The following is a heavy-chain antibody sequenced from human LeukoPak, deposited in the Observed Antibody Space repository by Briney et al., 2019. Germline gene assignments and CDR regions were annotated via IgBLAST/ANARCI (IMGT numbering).Heavy chain of an antibody. D-gene: IGHD3-9*01. V-gene: IGHV3-7*03. CDR1: GLTFSNYW. Sequence: GGSLRLSCAASGLTFSNYWMSWVRQAPGKGLEWVANIQQDGSEKYYVDSVKGRFTISRDNAKKSLYLQMNSLRAEDTAVYYCATAPPPSGVRYFDWLLCDYWGQGTLVTVSS. J-gene: IGHJ4*02. CDR3: ATAPPPSGVRYFDWLLCDY. CDR2: IQQDGSEK.